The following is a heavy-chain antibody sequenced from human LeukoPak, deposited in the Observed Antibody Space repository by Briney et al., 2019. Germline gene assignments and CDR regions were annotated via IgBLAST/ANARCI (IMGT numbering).Heavy chain of an antibody. CDR2: ICYDGSKE. CDR3: AKNYGWHHLVRATAGFAF. Sequence: GWALRLSCVTSGCAFSRSGMHGVRQAPGKGGEGVAVICYDGSKEYYADSVKGWFTISRDNSKNTLYLQINILRTDEPAVYYRAKNYGWHHLVRATAGFAFWGQGTLVTVSS. V-gene: IGHV3-33*06. CDR1: GCAFSRSG. D-gene: IGHD1-26*01. J-gene: IGHJ4*02.